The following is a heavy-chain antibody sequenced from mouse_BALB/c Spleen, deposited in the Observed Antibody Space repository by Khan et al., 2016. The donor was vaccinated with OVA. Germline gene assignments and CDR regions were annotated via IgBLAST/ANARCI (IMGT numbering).Heavy chain of an antibody. J-gene: IGHJ4*01. V-gene: IGHV3-2*02. Sequence: EVQLQESGPGLVKPSQSLTLTCTVSGYSITTNYTWDWIRPFPGNKLGWMGYISYSGSTSYNPSLKSQISITLATSKNQFFLQLNSGTTEDTATYYCARKNYYGYAVDDCGQRTSVTVSA. CDR2: ISYSGST. CDR3: ARKNYYGYAVDD. D-gene: IGHD1-1*01. CDR1: GYSITTNYT.